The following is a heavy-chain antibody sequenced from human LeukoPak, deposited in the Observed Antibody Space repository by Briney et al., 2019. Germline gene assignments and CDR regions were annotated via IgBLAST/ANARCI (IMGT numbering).Heavy chain of an antibody. V-gene: IGHV1-18*01. Sequence: ASVKVSCKASGGTFSSYAINWVRQAPGQGLEWMGWINGNNGKTNYAQKLQGRVTMTTDTSTSTVYMELRSLRSDDTAVYHCARGTVSGQDYYYMDVWGTGTTVSVSS. J-gene: IGHJ6*03. D-gene: IGHD2-15*01. CDR3: ARGTVSGQDYYYMDV. CDR2: INGNNGKT. CDR1: GGTFSSYA.